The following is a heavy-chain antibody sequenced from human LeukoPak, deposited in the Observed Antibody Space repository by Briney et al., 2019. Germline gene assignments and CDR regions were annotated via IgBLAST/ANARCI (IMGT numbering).Heavy chain of an antibody. CDR2: IRYDGSNK. CDR3: ANYDLRVASGY. V-gene: IGHV3-30*02. D-gene: IGHD3-22*01. CDR1: VFTFSSYG. J-gene: IGHJ4*02. Sequence: GGCLRLSPAASVFTFSSYGKHCVCEAPGKGLEWVSFIRYDGSNKYYADSVKGRFTISRDNSKNTLYLQMNSLRAEDTAVYYCANYDLRVASGYWGKGTMVTVSS.